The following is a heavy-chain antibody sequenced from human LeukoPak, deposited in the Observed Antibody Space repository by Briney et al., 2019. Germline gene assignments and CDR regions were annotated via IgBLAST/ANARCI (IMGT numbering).Heavy chain of an antibody. V-gene: IGHV3-30-3*01. CDR3: ARDLGLLWFGELLPFDY. CDR1: GFTFSSYA. J-gene: IGHJ4*02. CDR2: ISYDGSNK. D-gene: IGHD3-10*01. Sequence: PGRSLRLSCAASGFTFSSYAMHWVRQAPGKGLEWVAVISYDGSNKYYADSVKGRFTISRDNSKNTLYLQMNSLRAGDTAVYYCARDLGLLWFGELLPFDYWGQGTLVTVSS.